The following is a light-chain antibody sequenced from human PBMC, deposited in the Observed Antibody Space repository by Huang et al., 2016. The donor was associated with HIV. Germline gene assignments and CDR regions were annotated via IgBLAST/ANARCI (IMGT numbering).Light chain of an antibody. V-gene: IGKV3-11*01. CDR1: QSVENS. CDR2: DAS. CDR3: QQRSKWPPVYT. J-gene: IGKJ2*01. Sequence: EIVLTQSPATLSLSPGDRATLSCRASQSVENSLAWYQQRPGQPPRLLLYDASIRATGISARFSGSGSGTDFTVSNSSLEPDDFAVYYCQQRSKWPPVYTFGQGTKLEIK.